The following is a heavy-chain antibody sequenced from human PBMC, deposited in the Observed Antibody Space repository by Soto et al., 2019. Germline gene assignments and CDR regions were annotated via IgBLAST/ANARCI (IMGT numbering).Heavy chain of an antibody. CDR3: AREQYSSSWYSADGVDY. CDR1: GYTFTSYA. D-gene: IGHD6-13*01. CDR2: INAGNGNT. J-gene: IGHJ4*02. Sequence: GASVKVSCKASGYTFTSYAMHWVRQAPGQRLEWMGWINAGNGNTKYSQKFQGRVTITRDTSASTAYMELSSLRSEDTAVYYCAREQYSSSWYSADGVDYWGQGTLVTVSS. V-gene: IGHV1-3*01.